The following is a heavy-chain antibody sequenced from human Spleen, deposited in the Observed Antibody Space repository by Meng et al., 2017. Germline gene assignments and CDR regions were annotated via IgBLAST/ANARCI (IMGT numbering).Heavy chain of an antibody. CDR3: ARPYSGSDQYYYYGMDV. V-gene: IGHV1-69*13. CDR1: GGTFSRYG. CDR2: IIPMFGTA. D-gene: IGHD1-26*01. J-gene: IGHJ6*02. Sequence: SVKVSCKASGGTFSRYGISWVRQAPGQGLEWMGGIIPMFGTANYAQKFQGRVTITADESTSTSYMELSSLRSEDTAVYYCARPYSGSDQYYYYGMDVWGQGTTVTVSS.